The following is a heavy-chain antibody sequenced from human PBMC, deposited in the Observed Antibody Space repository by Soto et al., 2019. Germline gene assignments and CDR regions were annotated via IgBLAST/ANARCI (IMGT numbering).Heavy chain of an antibody. CDR1: GGTFSSFG. J-gene: IGHJ4*02. CDR2: IIPLFGTA. CDR3: ARDRSMDGYNSRSFDY. V-gene: IGHV1-69*01. Sequence: QVQLVQSGAEVKKPGSSVMVSCKASGGTFSSFGFNWVRQAPGQGLEWMGGIIPLFGTANYAEKFQGRVTISADEGTSTASMELIGLRSEDTAIYYCARDRSMDGYNSRSFDYWGQGTLVTVS. D-gene: IGHD5-12*01.